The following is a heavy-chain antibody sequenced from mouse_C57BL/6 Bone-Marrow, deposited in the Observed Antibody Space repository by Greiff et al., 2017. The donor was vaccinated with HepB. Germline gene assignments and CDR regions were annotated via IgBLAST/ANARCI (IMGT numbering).Heavy chain of an antibody. Sequence: VQLQQSGPELVKPGASVKISCKASGYAFSSSWMNWVKQRPGKGLEWIGRIYPGDGDTNYNGKFKGKATLTADKSSSTAYMQLSSLTSEDSAVYFCAPLGPHYFDYWGQGTTLTVSS. CDR1: GYAFSSSW. J-gene: IGHJ2*01. CDR2: IYPGDGDT. D-gene: IGHD4-1*01. CDR3: APLGPHYFDY. V-gene: IGHV1-82*01.